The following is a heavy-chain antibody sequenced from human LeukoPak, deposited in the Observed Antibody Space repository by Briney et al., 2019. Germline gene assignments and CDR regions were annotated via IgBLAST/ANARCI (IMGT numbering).Heavy chain of an antibody. V-gene: IGHV3-48*04. CDR1: GFNFSSYS. CDR3: ARDDYSNPYYFDY. Sequence: GGSLRLSCAASGFNFSSYSINWVRQAPGKGLEWVSYISSSSSTIYYADSVKGRFTISRDNAKNSLYLQMNSLRAEDTAVYYCARDDYSNPYYFDYWGQGTLVTVSS. CDR2: ISSSSSTI. J-gene: IGHJ4*02. D-gene: IGHD4-11*01.